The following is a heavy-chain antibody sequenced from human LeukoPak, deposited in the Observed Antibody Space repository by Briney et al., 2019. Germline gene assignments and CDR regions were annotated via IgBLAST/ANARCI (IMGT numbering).Heavy chain of an antibody. CDR2: IKSKTDGGTT. Sequence: GGSLRLSCAASGFPFSNAWMSWVRQAPGKGLEWVGRIKSKTDGGTTDYAAPVKGRFTISRDDSKNTLYLQMNSLKTEDTAVYYCTTDWTGTTDEFDYWGQGTLVTVSS. J-gene: IGHJ4*02. CDR1: GFPFSNAW. V-gene: IGHV3-15*01. CDR3: TTDWTGTTDEFDY. D-gene: IGHD1-1*01.